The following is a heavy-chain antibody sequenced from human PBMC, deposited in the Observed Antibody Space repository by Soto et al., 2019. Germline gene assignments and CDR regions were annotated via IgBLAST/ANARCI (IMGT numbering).Heavy chain of an antibody. CDR1: GFTFSNAW. V-gene: IGHV3-15*01. J-gene: IGHJ4*02. CDR3: TTIPRRVAGTLRAY. Sequence: GGSLRLSCAASGFTFSNAWMSWVRQAPGKGLEWVGRIKSKTDGGTTDYAAPVKGRFTISMDDSKNKVYLQMNSLKTEDTAVYYCTTIPRRVAGTLRAYWGQGTLVTVSS. CDR2: IKSKTDGGTT. D-gene: IGHD6-19*01.